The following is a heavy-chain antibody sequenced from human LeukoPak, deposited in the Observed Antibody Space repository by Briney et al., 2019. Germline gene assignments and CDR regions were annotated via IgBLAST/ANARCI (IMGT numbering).Heavy chain of an antibody. CDR2: ISGSGGSI. CDR1: GFTFSSYA. V-gene: IGHV3-23*01. Sequence: GGSLRLSCAASGFTFSSYAMSWVRQAPGKGLEWVSAISGSGGSIYYADSVKGRFTISRDNAKNSLYLQMNSLRAEETAVYYCASQAHDYGDYVGYWGQGTLVTVSS. D-gene: IGHD4-17*01. J-gene: IGHJ4*02. CDR3: ASQAHDYGDYVGY.